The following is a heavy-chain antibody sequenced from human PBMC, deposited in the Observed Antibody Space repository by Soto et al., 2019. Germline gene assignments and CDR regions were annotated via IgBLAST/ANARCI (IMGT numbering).Heavy chain of an antibody. CDR3: ARDRGNYVSAISRTYGMDV. CDR2: IHYSGAT. D-gene: IGHD3-16*02. J-gene: IGHJ6*02. Sequence: PSETLSLTCTVSGGSISTSFYYWSWIRQVPGKGPEWMGYIHYSGATHYNPSLKSRLTISLDTSKNQFSLRLSSVTAADTAVYFCARDRGNYVSAISRTYGMDVWGQGTKVTVSS. V-gene: IGHV4-31*03. CDR1: GGSISTSFYY.